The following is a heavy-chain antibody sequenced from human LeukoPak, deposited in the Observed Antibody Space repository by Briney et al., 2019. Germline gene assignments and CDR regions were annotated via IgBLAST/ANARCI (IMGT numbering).Heavy chain of an antibody. D-gene: IGHD4-11*01. CDR1: GGSISSYY. CDR3: ARHDYSNPRVDY. Sequence: SETLSPTCTVSGGSISSYYWSWIRQPPGKGLEWIGYISHSGRTNFNPSLRSRVTISVATSKNQFSLELSSVTAADTALYYCARHDYSNPRVDYWGQGTLVTVSS. CDR2: ISHSGRT. V-gene: IGHV4-59*08. J-gene: IGHJ4*02.